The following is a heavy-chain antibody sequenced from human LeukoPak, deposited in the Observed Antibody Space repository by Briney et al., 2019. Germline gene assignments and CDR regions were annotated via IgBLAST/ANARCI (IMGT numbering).Heavy chain of an antibody. J-gene: IGHJ4*02. D-gene: IGHD5-18*01. Sequence: GGSLRLSCAASGFTFSSYAMSRVRQTPGKGLEWVANIKEDGSEKYYVDYVKGRFIISRDNAKNSLYVQMNSLRAEDTAVYYCARLPLTARRHFDFWGQGTQVTVSS. CDR3: ARLPLTARRHFDF. CDR1: GFTFSSYA. V-gene: IGHV3-7*05. CDR2: IKEDGSEK.